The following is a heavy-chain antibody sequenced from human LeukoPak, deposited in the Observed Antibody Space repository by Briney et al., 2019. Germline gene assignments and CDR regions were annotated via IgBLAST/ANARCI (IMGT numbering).Heavy chain of an antibody. CDR2: INPNSGGT. CDR3: ARGATVTTRGINAFDI. D-gene: IGHD4-17*01. J-gene: IGHJ3*02. Sequence: ASVKVSCKASGYTFTGYYMHWVRQAPGQGLEWMGWINPNSGGTNHAQKFQGRVTMTRDTSISTAYMELSRLRSDDTAVYYCARGATVTTRGINAFDIWGQGTMVTVSS. V-gene: IGHV1-2*02. CDR1: GYTFTGYY.